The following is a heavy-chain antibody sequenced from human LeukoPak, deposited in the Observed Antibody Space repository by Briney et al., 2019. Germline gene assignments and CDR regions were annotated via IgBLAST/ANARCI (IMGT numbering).Heavy chain of an antibody. V-gene: IGHV4-59*01. CDR3: ARYRLGSTVDY. CDR2: IHYSGST. CDR1: GGSISSYY. D-gene: IGHD1-26*01. Sequence: SETLSLTCSVSGGSISSYYWTWIRQPPGKGLEWIGYIHYSGSTNYNPSLKSRVTISIDTSKNQFSLKLNSVTAADTAVYYCARYRLGSTVDYWGQGTLVTVSS. J-gene: IGHJ4*02.